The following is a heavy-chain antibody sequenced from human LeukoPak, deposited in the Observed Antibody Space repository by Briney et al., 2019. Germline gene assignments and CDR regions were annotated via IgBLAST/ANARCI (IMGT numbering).Heavy chain of an antibody. Sequence: GRSLRLSCAASGFTFSSYGMHWVRQAPGKGLEWVAVIWYDGSNKYYADSVKGRFTISRDNSKNTLYLQMNSLRAEDTAVYYCARGIAAAGSRCDYWGQGTLVTVSS. CDR3: ARGIAAAGSRCDY. D-gene: IGHD6-13*01. V-gene: IGHV3-33*01. CDR1: GFTFSSYG. J-gene: IGHJ4*02. CDR2: IWYDGSNK.